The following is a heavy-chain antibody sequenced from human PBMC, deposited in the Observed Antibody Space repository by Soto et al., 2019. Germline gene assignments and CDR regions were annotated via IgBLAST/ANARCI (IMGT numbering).Heavy chain of an antibody. CDR2: INHSGST. CDR3: ARGREVRGVMPPHWYFDL. D-gene: IGHD3-10*01. Sequence: QVQLQQWGAGLLKPSETLSLTCAVYGGSFSGYYWSWISQPPGKGLEWIGEINHSGSTNFNPSLKSRVTISVDTSKNQCSLKLSSVTAADTAVYYCARGREVRGVMPPHWYFDLWGRGTLVTVSS. V-gene: IGHV4-34*01. CDR1: GGSFSGYY. J-gene: IGHJ2*01.